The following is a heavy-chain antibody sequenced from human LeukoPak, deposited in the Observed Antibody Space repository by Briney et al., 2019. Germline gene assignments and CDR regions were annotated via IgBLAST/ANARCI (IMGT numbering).Heavy chain of an antibody. CDR2: IYHSGST. CDR3: ARDRREQLGAYYYYYMDV. J-gene: IGHJ6*03. V-gene: IGHV4-38-2*02. D-gene: IGHD6-6*01. Sequence: SETLSLTCTVSGYSISSGYYWGWIRQPPRKGLEWIGSIYHSGSTYYNPSLKSRVTISVDTSKNQFSLKLSSVTAADTAVYYCARDRREQLGAYYYYYMDVWGKGTTVTVSS. CDR1: GYSISSGYY.